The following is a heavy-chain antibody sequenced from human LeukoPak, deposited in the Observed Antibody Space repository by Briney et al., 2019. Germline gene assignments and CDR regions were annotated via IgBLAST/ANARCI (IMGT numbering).Heavy chain of an antibody. CDR1: GGSISSGGYY. CDR2: IYYSGST. J-gene: IGHJ5*02. Sequence: PSQTLSLTCTVSGGSISSGGYYWSWIRQHPGKGLEWIGYIYYSGSTYYNPSLKSRVTISVDTSKNQFSLKLSSVTAADTAVYYCARVIRITMVRGVKSNWFDPWGQGTLVTVSS. D-gene: IGHD3-10*01. CDR3: ARVIRITMVRGVKSNWFDP. V-gene: IGHV4-31*03.